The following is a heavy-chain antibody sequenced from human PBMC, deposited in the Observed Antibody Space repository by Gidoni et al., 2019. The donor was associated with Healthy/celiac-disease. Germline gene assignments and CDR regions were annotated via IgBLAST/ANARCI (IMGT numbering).Heavy chain of an antibody. CDR1: GFTFSSYG. J-gene: IGHJ4*02. V-gene: IGHV3-33*01. D-gene: IGHD1-1*01. CDR3: ARGGLEKPAFDY. Sequence: QVQLVESGGGVVQPGRSLRLSCAASGFTFSSYGMHWVRQAPGKGLEWVAVIWYDGSNKYYADSVKGRFTISRDNSKNTLYLQMNSLRAEDTAVYYCARGGLEKPAFDYWGQGTLVTVSS. CDR2: IWYDGSNK.